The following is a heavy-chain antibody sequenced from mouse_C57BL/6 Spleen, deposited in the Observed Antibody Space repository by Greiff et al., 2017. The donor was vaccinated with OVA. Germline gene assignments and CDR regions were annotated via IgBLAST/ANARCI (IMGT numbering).Heavy chain of an antibody. V-gene: IGHV1-52*01. J-gene: IGHJ1*03. CDR3: ARWNSYWYYDV. CDR2: IYPSDSET. CDR1: GYTFTSYW. Sequence: QVQLQQPGAELVRPGSSVKLSCKASGYTFTSYWMHWVKQRPIQGLEWIGNIYPSDSETPYNQKFKDKATLTVDKSSSTAYMELSSLTSEDSAVYYCARWNSYWYYDVWGTGTTVTVSS. D-gene: IGHD5-2*01.